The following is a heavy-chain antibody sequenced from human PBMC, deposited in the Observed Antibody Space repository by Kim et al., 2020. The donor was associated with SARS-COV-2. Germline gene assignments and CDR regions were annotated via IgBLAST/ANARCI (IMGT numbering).Heavy chain of an antibody. CDR2: IYYSGST. CDR3: ARLRGATKLLPKNYFDY. CDR1: GGSISSSSYY. V-gene: IGHV4-39*01. D-gene: IGHD2-15*01. Sequence: SETLSLTCTVSGGSISSSSYYWGWIRQPPGKGLEWIGSIYYSGSTYYNPSLKSRVTISVDTSKNQFSLKLSSVTAADTAVYYCARLRGATKLLPKNYFDYWGQGTLVTVSS. J-gene: IGHJ4*02.